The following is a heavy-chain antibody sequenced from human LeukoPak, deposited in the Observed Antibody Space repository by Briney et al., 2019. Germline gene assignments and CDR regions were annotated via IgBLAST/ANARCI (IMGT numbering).Heavy chain of an antibody. V-gene: IGHV3-74*01. Sequence: GESLKISCAASGFTFSSHWMHWVRQAPGKGLVWVSRIKSDGSSTAYADSVKGRFTISRDNAKDTLHLQMNSLRAEDTAVYYCARSSVGTCFDYWGQGTLVTVSS. CDR1: GFTFSSHW. D-gene: IGHD1-1*01. J-gene: IGHJ4*02. CDR2: IKSDGSST. CDR3: ARSSVGTCFDY.